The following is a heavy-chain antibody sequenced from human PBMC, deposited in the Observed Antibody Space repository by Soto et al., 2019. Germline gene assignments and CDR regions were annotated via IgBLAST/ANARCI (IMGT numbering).Heavy chain of an antibody. Sequence: QLQLQESGPGLVKPSETLSLTCTVSGDSVTISDYYWGWIRQPPGKGLEWIGSIHSSGSTYYNPAPKSRVTISGHTSTKPFSLKLTSVTAADAAVYYCAAHDSGGYYAEYWGQGTLVTVSA. D-gene: IGHD3-22*01. CDR3: AAHDSGGYYAEY. V-gene: IGHV4-39*01. CDR1: GDSVTISDYY. J-gene: IGHJ4*02. CDR2: IHSSGST.